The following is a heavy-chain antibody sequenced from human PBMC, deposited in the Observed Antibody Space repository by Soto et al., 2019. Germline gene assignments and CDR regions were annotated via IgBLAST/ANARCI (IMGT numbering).Heavy chain of an antibody. Sequence: GASVKVSCKASGYTFTSYGISWVRQAPGQGLEWMGWISAYNGNTNYAQKLQGRVTMTTDTSTSTAYMELRSLRSDDTAVYYCARDLGLVLAAPWLWFGPWGQGTLVTVSS. V-gene: IGHV1-18*01. J-gene: IGHJ5*02. CDR3: ARDLGLVLAAPWLWFGP. CDR1: GYTFTSYG. CDR2: ISAYNGNT. D-gene: IGHD6-6*01.